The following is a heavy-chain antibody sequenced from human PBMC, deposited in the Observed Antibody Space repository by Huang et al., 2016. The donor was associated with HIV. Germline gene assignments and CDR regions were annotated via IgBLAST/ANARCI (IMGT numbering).Heavy chain of an antibody. J-gene: IGHJ4*02. CDR1: GFTFNNYD. Sequence: QVQLVQSGAEVKKPGASVKVSCKASGFTFNNYDFNWVRQASGQGLVWMGGITPKSGTTVYAHKFQGRVTITRNTSITTAYMELRSLRSEDTAVYYCARARGFLYDSTGYYSRYYFDSWGQGTLVTISS. CDR3: ARARGFLYDSTGYYSRYYFDS. V-gene: IGHV1-8*03. CDR2: ITPKSGTT. D-gene: IGHD3-22*01.